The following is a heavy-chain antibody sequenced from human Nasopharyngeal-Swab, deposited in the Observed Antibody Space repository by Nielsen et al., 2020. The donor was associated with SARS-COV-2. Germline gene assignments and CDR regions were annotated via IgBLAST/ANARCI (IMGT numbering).Heavy chain of an antibody. V-gene: IGHV3-23*01. D-gene: IGHD3-22*01. CDR2: ISGSGGST. J-gene: IGHJ4*02. Sequence: VRQAPGKGLEWVSAISGSGGSTYYADSVKGRLTISRDNSKNTLYLQMNSLRAEDTAVYYCANPYYYDSSGYDDYWGQGTLVTVSS. CDR3: ANPYYYDSSGYDDY.